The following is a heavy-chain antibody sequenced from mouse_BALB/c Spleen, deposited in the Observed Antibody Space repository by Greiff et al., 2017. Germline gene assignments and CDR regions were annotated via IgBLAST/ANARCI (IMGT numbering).Heavy chain of an antibody. V-gene: IGHV2-2*02. CDR2: IWSGGST. Sequence: VQLVESGPGLVQPSQSLSITCTVSGFSLTSYGVHWVRQSPGKGLEWLGVIWSGGSTDYNAAFISRLSISKDNSKSQVFFKMNSLQANDTAIYYCARGGGYYPWFAYWGQGTLVTVSA. J-gene: IGHJ3*01. CDR1: GFSLTSYG. CDR3: ARGGGYYPWFAY. D-gene: IGHD2-12*01.